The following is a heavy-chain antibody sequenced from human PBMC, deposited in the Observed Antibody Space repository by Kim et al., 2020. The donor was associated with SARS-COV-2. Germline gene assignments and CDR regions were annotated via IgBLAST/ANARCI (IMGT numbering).Heavy chain of an antibody. V-gene: IGHV3-33*01. Sequence: GGSLRLSCAASGFTFSSFGMQWVRQAPGKGLEWVAVIWYDGSKKYYVDSVKGRFTISRDDSKNTLYLQMNSLRTEDTAVYYCAREASVGSERGGMDVWGQGTTVTVSS. CDR3: AREASVGSERGGMDV. J-gene: IGHJ6*02. CDR2: IWYDGSKK. CDR1: GFTFSSFG. D-gene: IGHD3-10*01.